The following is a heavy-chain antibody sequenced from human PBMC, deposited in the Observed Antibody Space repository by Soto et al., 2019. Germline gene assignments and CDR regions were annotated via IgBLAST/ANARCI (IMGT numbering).Heavy chain of an antibody. CDR2: IYWNDDK. V-gene: IGHV2-5*01. Sequence: SGPTLVNPTQTLTLTCTFSGFSLSTSGVGVGWIRQPPGKALEWLALIYWNDDKRYSPSLKSRLTITKDTSKNQVVLTMTNMDPVDTATYYCVYRPKYGGNPYALDICGQGTMVTGSS. CDR1: GFSLSTSGVG. J-gene: IGHJ3*02. CDR3: VYRPKYGGNPYALDI. D-gene: IGHD2-15*01.